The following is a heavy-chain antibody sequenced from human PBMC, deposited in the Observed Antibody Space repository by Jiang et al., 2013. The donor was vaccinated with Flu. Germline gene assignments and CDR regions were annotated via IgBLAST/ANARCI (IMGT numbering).Heavy chain of an antibody. J-gene: IGHJ5*02. Sequence: SYAMSWVRQAPGKGLEWVSAISGSGGSTYYADSVKGRFTISRDNSKNTLYLQMNSLRAEDTAVYYCAKDRSSIAGWWFDPWGQGTLVTVSS. CDR2: ISGSGGST. V-gene: IGHV3-23*01. CDR1: SYA. D-gene: IGHD6-6*01. CDR3: AKDRSSIAGWWFDP.